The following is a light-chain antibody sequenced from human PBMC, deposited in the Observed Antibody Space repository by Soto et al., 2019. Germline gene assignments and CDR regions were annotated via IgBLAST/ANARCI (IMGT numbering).Light chain of an antibody. J-gene: IGLJ1*01. CDR1: NXDVGQGKS. Sequence: QSALTQPASVSGSRGQSITISCFGRNXDVGQGKSVSWYQQGPGKAPKLLIFEVTNRPSGISSRFSGSRSGNTASLTISGLQPDDEGDYYCVSYTDTDTLVFGTGTEVTVL. CDR2: EVT. V-gene: IGLV2-14*01. CDR3: VSYTDTDTLV.